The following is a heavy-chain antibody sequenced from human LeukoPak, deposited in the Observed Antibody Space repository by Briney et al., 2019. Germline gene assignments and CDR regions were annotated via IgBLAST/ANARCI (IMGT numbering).Heavy chain of an antibody. D-gene: IGHD3-22*01. CDR3: ARRLYNYDTSGFYFFDY. CDR1: GYSFTSYW. V-gene: IGHV5-51*01. Sequence: GESLKISCKGSGYSFTSYWIGWVRQMPGKGLEWMGIIYPGDSDTRYSPSFRGQVAISADKSISTAYLQWSSLKASDTAMYYCARRLYNYDTSGFYFFDYWGQGTLVTVSS. CDR2: IYPGDSDT. J-gene: IGHJ4*02.